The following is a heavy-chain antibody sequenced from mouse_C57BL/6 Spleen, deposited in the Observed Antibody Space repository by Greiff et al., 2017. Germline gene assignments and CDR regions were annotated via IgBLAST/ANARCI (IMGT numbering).Heavy chain of an antibody. CDR1: GYTFTSYT. J-gene: IGHJ2*01. D-gene: IGHD4-1*01. CDR3: AITGTNGYFDC. V-gene: IGHV1-4*01. Sequence: QVQLQQSGAELARPGASVKMSCKASGYTFTSYTMHWVKQRPGQGLEWIGYINPSSGYTKYNQKFKDKATLTADKSSSTAYMQLSSLTSEDSAVYYCAITGTNGYFDCWGQGTTLTVSS. CDR2: INPSSGYT.